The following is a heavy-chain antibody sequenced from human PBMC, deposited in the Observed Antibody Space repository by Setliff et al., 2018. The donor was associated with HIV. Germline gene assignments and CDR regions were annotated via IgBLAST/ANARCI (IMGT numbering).Heavy chain of an antibody. CDR2: IIPMFGTA. CDR1: GGTFGSYA. Sequence: SVKVSCKASGGTFGSYAVSWVRQAPGQGLEWMGGIIPMFGTAKYAQKFQARVTLTTDESTSTAYMEVSGLKSDDTAVYYCARDTVAVAGNYVGHYGMDVWGQGTTVTV. CDR3: ARDTVAVAGNYVGHYGMDV. V-gene: IGHV1-69*05. J-gene: IGHJ6*02. D-gene: IGHD6-19*01.